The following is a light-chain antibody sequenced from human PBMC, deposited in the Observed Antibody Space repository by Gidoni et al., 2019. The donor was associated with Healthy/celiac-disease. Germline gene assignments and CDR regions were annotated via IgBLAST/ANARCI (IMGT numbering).Light chain of an antibody. CDR2: AAS. V-gene: IGKV1-8*01. CDR3: QQYYSYPRT. J-gene: IGKJ4*01. CDR1: QGISSY. Sequence: AIRITQFPSSLSASTGDRFPITCRASQGISSYLAWYQQKPVKAPKLLIYAASTLQSGVPSRFSGSGSGTDFTLTISCLQSEDFATYYCQQYYSYPRTFGGGTKVEIK.